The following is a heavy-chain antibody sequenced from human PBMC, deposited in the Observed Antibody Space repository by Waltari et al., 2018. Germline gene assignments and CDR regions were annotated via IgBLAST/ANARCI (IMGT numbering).Heavy chain of an antibody. J-gene: IGHJ4*02. CDR1: GFAFSDAW. CDR3: VAPWTI. D-gene: IGHD3-3*01. V-gene: IGHV3-15*01. Sequence: EGQLVESGGGLVQPGGSVTLSCAASGFAFSDAWMSWVRRVPGKGLEWVGRIKEKRDGGTTDYATPVKGRFTISRDDSKNLLSLEMNSLKTDDTGVYYCVAPWTIWGQGTLVTVSS. CDR2: IKEKRDGGTT.